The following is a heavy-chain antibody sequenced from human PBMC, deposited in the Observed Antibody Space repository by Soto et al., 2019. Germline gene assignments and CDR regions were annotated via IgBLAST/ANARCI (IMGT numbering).Heavy chain of an antibody. D-gene: IGHD6-13*01. V-gene: IGHV3-21*01. CDR2: ISSSSSYI. CDR1: GFTFSSYS. CDR3: ARASWKSIAAAGTPFDY. Sequence: GGSLRLSCAASGFTFSSYSMNWVRQAPGKGLEWVSSISSSSSYIYYADSVKGRFTISRDNAKNSLYLQMNSLRAEDTAVYYCARASWKSIAAAGTPFDYWGQGTLVTVSS. J-gene: IGHJ4*02.